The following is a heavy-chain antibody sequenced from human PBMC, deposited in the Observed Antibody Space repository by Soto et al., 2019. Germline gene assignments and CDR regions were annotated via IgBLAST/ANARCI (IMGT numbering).Heavy chain of an antibody. CDR2: INHSGST. CDR3: ARGEESYMDV. J-gene: IGHJ6*03. V-gene: IGHV4-34*01. Sequence: SETLSLTCAVYGGSFSGYYWSWIRQPPGKGLEWIGEINHSGSTNYNPSLKSRVTISVDTSKNQFSLKLSSVTAADTAVYYCARGEESYMDVWGKGTTVTVSS. CDR1: GGSFSGYY.